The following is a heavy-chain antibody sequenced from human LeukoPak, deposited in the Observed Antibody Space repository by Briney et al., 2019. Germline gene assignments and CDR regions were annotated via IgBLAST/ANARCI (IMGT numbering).Heavy chain of an antibody. CDR1: GFTFSKYA. J-gene: IGHJ4*02. V-gene: IGHV3-23*01. CDR3: AKDLEAVAGTIVNDY. CDR2: IGASGGTT. D-gene: IGHD6-19*01. Sequence: GGSLRLSCTVYGFTFSKYAMNWVRQGPGKGLEWVSGIGASGGTTYYADSVQGRFTISGDNSKNTLSLQVNSLRAEDTGVYFRAKDLEAVAGTIVNDYWGQGTLVTVSS.